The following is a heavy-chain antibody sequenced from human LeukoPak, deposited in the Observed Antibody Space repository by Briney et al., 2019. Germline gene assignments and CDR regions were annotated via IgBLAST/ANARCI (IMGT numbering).Heavy chain of an antibody. CDR1: GGSISSGGYY. CDR3: ATVAGDYLTVGDY. CDR2: IYYSGST. V-gene: IGHV4-39*01. D-gene: IGHD4-17*01. Sequence: SETLSLTCTVSGGSISSGGYYWSWIRQPPGKGLEWIGSIYYSGSTYYNPSLKSRVTISVDTSKNQFSLKLSSVTAADTAVYYCATVAGDYLTVGDYWGQGTLVTVSS. J-gene: IGHJ4*02.